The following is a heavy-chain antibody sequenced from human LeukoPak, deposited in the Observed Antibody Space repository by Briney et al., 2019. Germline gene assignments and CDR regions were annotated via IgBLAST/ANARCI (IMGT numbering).Heavy chain of an antibody. Sequence: GGSLRLSCAASGFPFSDYGMYWVRQAPGKGLEWLAVISHDGSNKYYADSVKGRITISRDNSMNTLYLQMNSLRAEDTAVYYCARVRWGSDNALDSWGQGTLVTVSS. CDR3: ARVRWGSDNALDS. CDR1: GFPFSDYG. J-gene: IGHJ4*02. V-gene: IGHV3-30*03. CDR2: ISHDGSNK. D-gene: IGHD3-16*01.